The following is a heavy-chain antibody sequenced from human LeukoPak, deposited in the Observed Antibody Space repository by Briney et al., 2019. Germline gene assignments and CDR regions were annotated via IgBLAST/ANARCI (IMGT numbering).Heavy chain of an antibody. Sequence: PGGSLRLSCVASGFTFNTNNMHWVRQAPGKGLEWVAFIRFNGSNKYYKDSVKGRFTISRDNFENTIHLQMSSLRPEDTAIYYCAKEYDFSGYFDYWGQGILVTVSS. J-gene: IGHJ4*02. D-gene: IGHD3-22*01. CDR1: GFTFNTNN. CDR2: IRFNGSNK. CDR3: AKEYDFSGYFDY. V-gene: IGHV3-30*02.